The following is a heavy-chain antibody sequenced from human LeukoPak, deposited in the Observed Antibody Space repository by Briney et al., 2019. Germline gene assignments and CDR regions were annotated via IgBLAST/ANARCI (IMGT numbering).Heavy chain of an antibody. CDR2: IYYSGST. D-gene: IGHD2-2*01. CDR1: GGSISSSSYY. J-gene: IGHJ5*02. V-gene: IGHV4-39*07. Sequence: SETLSLTCTVSGGSISSSSYYWGWIRQPPGKGLEWIGSIYYSGSTYYNPSLKSRVTISVDTSKNQFSLKLSSVTAADTAVYYCARGVPAAIFDWGWFDPWGQGTLVTVSS. CDR3: ARGVPAAIFDWGWFDP.